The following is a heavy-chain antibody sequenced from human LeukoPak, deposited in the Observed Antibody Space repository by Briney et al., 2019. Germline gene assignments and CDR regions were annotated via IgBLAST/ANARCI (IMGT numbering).Heavy chain of an antibody. CDR3: ARHADIVVVVAATSPFDY. CDR1: GTSITYGGYT. CDR2: IYYSGTT. D-gene: IGHD2-15*01. V-gene: IGHV4-30-4*07. Sequence: SETLSLTCAVSGTSITYGGYTWNWIRQPPGKGLEWIGYIYYSGTTFYNPSLKSRVTMSLESAKNQLSLKLRSVTAADTAVYYCARHADIVVVVAATSPFDYWGQGTLVTVSS. J-gene: IGHJ4*02.